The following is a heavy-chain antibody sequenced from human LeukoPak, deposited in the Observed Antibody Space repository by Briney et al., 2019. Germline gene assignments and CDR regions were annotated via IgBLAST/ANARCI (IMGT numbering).Heavy chain of an antibody. CDR2: IIPIFGTA. Sequence: SVKVSCKASGGTFSSYAISWVRQAPGQGLEWMGGIIPIFGTANYAQKFQGRVTITADESTSTAYMELSSLRSEDTAVYYCAGDSAYCGGDCYSDPYSWFDPWGQGTLVTVSS. D-gene: IGHD2-21*02. CDR3: AGDSAYCGGDCYSDPYSWFDP. V-gene: IGHV1-69*01. J-gene: IGHJ5*02. CDR1: GGTFSSYA.